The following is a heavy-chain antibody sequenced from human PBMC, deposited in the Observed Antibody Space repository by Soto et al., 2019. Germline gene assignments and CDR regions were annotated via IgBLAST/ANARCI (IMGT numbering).Heavy chain of an antibody. J-gene: IGHJ5*02. CDR3: ARGISKYSTWYEPHTWFDP. V-gene: IGHV4-30-4*01. CDR1: GGPINSPDYY. Sequence: QVQLQESGPGLVKPSQTLSLTCNVSGGPINSPDYYWSWIRQSQGKGLEWIGYLYFNGGTQYNPSLRTPVSMSLDTSKRHFSLKIRSVTAAHTAVYYCARGISKYSTWYEPHTWFDPWGQGALVTVSS. CDR2: LYFNGGT. D-gene: IGHD6-13*01.